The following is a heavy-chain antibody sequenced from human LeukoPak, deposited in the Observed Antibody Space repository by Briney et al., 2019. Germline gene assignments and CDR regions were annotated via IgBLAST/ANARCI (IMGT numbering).Heavy chain of an antibody. J-gene: IGHJ2*01. V-gene: IGHV3-74*01. Sequence: GGSLRLSCVGSGFTFNTYWIHWVRQAPGKGLVWVSRVNEDGSETNYADYVKGRFTLSRDNAKNTVYLQMNNLRAEDTAVYYCARAKPADFDLWGRGTLVTVSS. CDR1: GFTFNTYW. CDR3: ARAKPADFDL. CDR2: VNEDGSET.